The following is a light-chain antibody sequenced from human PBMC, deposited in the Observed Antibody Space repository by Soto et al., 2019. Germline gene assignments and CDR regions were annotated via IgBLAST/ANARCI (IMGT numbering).Light chain of an antibody. Sequence: DIVMTQSPDSLAVSLGERATINCKSSQSVLYSSNTKNYLAWYQQKPGQPPKLLLYWSSTRESGVPDRFSGSGYGTDFTLTISSLQAEDVAVYYCQQYYSTPWTFGQGTKVEIK. CDR2: WSS. CDR3: QQYYSTPWT. V-gene: IGKV4-1*01. CDR1: QSVLYSSNTKNY. J-gene: IGKJ1*01.